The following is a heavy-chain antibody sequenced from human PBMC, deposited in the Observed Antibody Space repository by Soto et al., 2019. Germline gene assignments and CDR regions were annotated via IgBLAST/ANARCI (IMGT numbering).Heavy chain of an antibody. J-gene: IGHJ4*02. V-gene: IGHV3-23*01. CDR2: ISGSGTNT. D-gene: IGHD1-7*01. CDR1: GFSFSSYP. CDR3: AKEKPKTTCFDS. Sequence: EVQLLESGGGLVQPGGSLRLSCVASGFSFSSYPMTWVRQAPGKGLEWVSVISGSGTNTYYAESVKGRFTISRDSSQNTLYLQMNSLRAEDTAVYYWAKEKPKTTCFDSWGQGTLVTVSS.